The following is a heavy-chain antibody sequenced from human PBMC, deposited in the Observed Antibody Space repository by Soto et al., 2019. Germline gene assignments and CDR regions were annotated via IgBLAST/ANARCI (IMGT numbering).Heavy chain of an antibody. V-gene: IGHV3-9*01. J-gene: IGHJ4*02. D-gene: IGHD3-3*01. CDR1: GLNFDDFA. Sequence: GGSLRLSCVGTGLNFDDFAMHWVRQAPGKGLEWVSGITWNSRVLAYADSVKGRFTISRDNARNSLYLQMDSLRDEDTALYYCAKGRYDFWSPYYFDSWGQGTLVTVAS. CDR2: ITWNSRVL. CDR3: AKGRYDFWSPYYFDS.